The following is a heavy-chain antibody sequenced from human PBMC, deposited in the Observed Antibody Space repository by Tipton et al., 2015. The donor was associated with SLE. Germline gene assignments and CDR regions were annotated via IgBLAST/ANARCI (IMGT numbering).Heavy chain of an antibody. CDR1: GGSFSGYY. Sequence: LRLSCAVYGGSFSGYYWSWIRQPPGKGLEWIGEINHSGSTNYNPSLKSRVTMSVYTSKNQFSLKLNSVTAADTAVYYCARQENAFDIWGQGTMVTVSS. CDR2: INHSGST. CDR3: ARQENAFDI. D-gene: IGHD5-24*01. V-gene: IGHV4-34*01. J-gene: IGHJ3*02.